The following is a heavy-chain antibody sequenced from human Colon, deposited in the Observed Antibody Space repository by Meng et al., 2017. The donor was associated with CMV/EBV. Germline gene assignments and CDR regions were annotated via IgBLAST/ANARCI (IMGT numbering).Heavy chain of an antibody. J-gene: IGHJ4*02. V-gene: IGHV3-30-3*01. Sequence: GESLKISCLASGFTFRTFSMNWVRQAPGRGPEWVAVTSYDGGSKYYADSVKGRFTISRDNSENTVSLQMNSLRAEDTAVYYCARPEGNGWFRDADWGQGTLVTVSS. CDR1: GFTFRTFS. CDR2: TSYDGGSK. CDR3: ARPEGNGWFRDAD. D-gene: IGHD6-19*01.